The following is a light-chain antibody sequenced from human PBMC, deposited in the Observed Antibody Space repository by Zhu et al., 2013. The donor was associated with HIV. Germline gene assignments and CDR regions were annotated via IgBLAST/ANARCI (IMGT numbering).Light chain of an antibody. CDR3: QLYGSSPTYS. J-gene: IGKJ2*03. CDR2: GAS. CDR1: QSVGSSH. V-gene: IGKV3-20*01. Sequence: ALTQSPDTLSLSPGERATLSCRASQSVGSSHLAWYQQRPGQAPRLLIYGASTRATGIPNRFSGSGSGTDFTLTITRLEPEDFAVYYCQLYGSSPTYSFGQGTKLEIK.